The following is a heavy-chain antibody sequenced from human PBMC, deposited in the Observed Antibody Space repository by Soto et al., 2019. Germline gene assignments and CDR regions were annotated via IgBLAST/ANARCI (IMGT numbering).Heavy chain of an antibody. J-gene: IGHJ4*02. CDR1: GGCNIGHY. V-gene: IGHV4-59*11. CDR2: IQYNGNT. D-gene: IGHD6-19*01. CDR3: AMSPYNSASFDY. Sequence: PSETLSLTCTVCGGCNIGHYWRWIGQPPGKGLEWIWSIQYNGNTNYSPFLKSRLTISIDTSKNQFSLHLSSVTAAGTAVYYCAMSPYNSASFDYWGQGALVTVSS.